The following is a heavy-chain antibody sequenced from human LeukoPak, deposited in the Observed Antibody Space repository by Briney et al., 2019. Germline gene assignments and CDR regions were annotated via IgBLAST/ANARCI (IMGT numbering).Heavy chain of an antibody. CDR3: ARLREIPVFGVVTKSTSYFDY. CDR1: GFTFSTYW. CDR2: IKEDGSEI. V-gene: IGHV3-7*01. D-gene: IGHD3-3*01. J-gene: IGHJ4*02. Sequence: PGGSLRLSCAASGFTFSTYWMTWVRQSPGKGLEWVANIKEDGSEIYYLDSVKGRFTISRDNAKNSLYLQMNSLRAEDTAVYYCARLREIPVFGVVTKSTSYFDYWGQGTLVTVPS.